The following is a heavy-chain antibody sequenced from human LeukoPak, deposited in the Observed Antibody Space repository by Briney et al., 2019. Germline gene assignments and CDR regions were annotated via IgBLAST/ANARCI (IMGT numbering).Heavy chain of an antibody. V-gene: IGHV1-18*01. CDR2: ISAYNGNT. Sequence: ASVTVSCKASGYTFTSYDINWVGQATGQGLEWMGWISAYNGNTNYAQKLQGRVTMTTDTSTSTAYMELRSLRSDDTAVYYCARGGDIVVVPAATDFDYWGQGTLVTVSS. CDR3: ARGGDIVVVPAATDFDY. J-gene: IGHJ4*02. D-gene: IGHD2-2*01. CDR1: GYTFTSYD.